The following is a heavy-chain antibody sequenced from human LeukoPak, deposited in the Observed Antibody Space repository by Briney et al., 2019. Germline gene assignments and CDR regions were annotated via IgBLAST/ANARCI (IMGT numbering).Heavy chain of an antibody. CDR1: DFSVNNNY. V-gene: IGHV3-53*01. CDR2: MDNFGIK. CDR3: AGGKYYGSGTRPGNLGY. J-gene: IGHJ4*02. Sequence: AGGSLRLSCAASDFSVNNNYVDWVRQAPGKGLEWVSCMDNFGIKTYADSVRDRFTVSRDSSRNVVFLRMNSLRVEDTAVYYCAGGKYYGSGTRPGNLGYWGLGTMVTVSS. D-gene: IGHD3-10*01.